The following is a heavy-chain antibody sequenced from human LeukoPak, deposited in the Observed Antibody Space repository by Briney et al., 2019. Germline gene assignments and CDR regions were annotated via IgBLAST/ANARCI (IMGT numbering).Heavy chain of an antibody. J-gene: IGHJ5*02. CDR1: GGSFSGYY. CDR3: ARDLVVAAYNWFDP. CDR2: INHSGST. V-gene: IGHV4-34*01. Sequence: KASETLSLTCAVYGGSFSGYYWSWIRQPPGKGLEWIGEINHSGSTNYNPSLKSRVTISVDTSKNQFSLKLSSVTAADTAVYYCARDLVVAAYNWFDPWGQGTLVTVSS. D-gene: IGHD2-15*01.